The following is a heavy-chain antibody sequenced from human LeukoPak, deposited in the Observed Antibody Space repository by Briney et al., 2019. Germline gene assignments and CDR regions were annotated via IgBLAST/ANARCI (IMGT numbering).Heavy chain of an antibody. CDR2: IYYSGST. Sequence: SQTLSLTCTASGGSISSGGYYWSWIRQHPGKGLEWIGYIYYSGSTYYNPSLKSRVTISVDTSKNQFSLKLSSVSAADTAVYYCARKVGGSGELWYWGQGTLVTVSS. J-gene: IGHJ4*02. D-gene: IGHD3-10*01. CDR3: ARKVGGSGELWY. V-gene: IGHV4-31*03. CDR1: GGSISSGGYY.